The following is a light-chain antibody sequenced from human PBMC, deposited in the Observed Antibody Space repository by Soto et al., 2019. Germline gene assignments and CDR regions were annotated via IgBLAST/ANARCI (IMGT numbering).Light chain of an antibody. CDR2: KAS. J-gene: IGKJ1*01. CDR1: KSISSW. CDR3: QQYNSYSPWT. Sequence: DIQMTQSPSTLSASVGDRVTITCRASKSISSWLAWYQQKPRKAPKLLIYKASSLESGVPSRFSGSGSGTEFTLTISSLQPDDFATYYCQQYNSYSPWTFGQGTKVEIK. V-gene: IGKV1-5*03.